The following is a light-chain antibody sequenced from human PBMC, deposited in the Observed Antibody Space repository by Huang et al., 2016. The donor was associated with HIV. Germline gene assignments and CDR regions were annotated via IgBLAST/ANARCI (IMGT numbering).Light chain of an antibody. J-gene: IGKJ2*01. Sequence: DIQMTQSPSSLSPSVGDRVTITCQASQDISNYLNWYQQKPGKAPKLLIYAASNLETGVPSRFSGSGSGTDFTFTISSLQPEDIATYYCQQYDNVHPVTFGQGTKLEIK. CDR2: AAS. V-gene: IGKV1-33*01. CDR1: QDISNY. CDR3: QQYDNVHPVT.